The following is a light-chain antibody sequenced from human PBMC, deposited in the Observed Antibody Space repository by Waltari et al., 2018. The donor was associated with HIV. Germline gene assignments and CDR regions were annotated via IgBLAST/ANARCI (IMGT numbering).Light chain of an antibody. V-gene: IGKV3D-20*01. CDR3: QECVSSSWT. CDR2: NTS. J-gene: IGKJ1*01. Sequence: RLLVYNTSSRAVGVPDRFSATGSGTDFSLTVSRLEPEDFAVYYCQECVSSSWTFGQGTRVEVK.